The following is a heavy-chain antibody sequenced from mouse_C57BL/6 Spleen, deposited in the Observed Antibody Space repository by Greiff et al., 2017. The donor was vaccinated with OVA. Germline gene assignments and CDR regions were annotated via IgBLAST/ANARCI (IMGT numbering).Heavy chain of an antibody. V-gene: IGHV1-54*01. CDR2: INPGSGGT. J-gene: IGHJ4*01. CDR3: ARFHYGSRNAMDY. D-gene: IGHD1-1*01. CDR1: GYAFTNYL. Sequence: QVQLQQSGAELVRPGTSVKVSCKASGYAFTNYLIEWVKQRPGQGLEWIGVINPGSGGTNYNEKFKGKATLTADKSSSTAYMQLSSLTSEDSAVYFCARFHYGSRNAMDYWGQGTSVTVSS.